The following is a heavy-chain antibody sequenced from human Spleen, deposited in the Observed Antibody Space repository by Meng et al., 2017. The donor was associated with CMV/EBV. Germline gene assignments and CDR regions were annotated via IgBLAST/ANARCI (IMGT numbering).Heavy chain of an antibody. CDR1: GFAFSSYA. D-gene: IGHD6-13*01. J-gene: IGHJ4*02. V-gene: IGHV3-30*04. CDR2: ISYDGSNK. CDR3: ARDGAAAGYFDY. Sequence: CAASGFAFSSYAMHWVRQAPGKRLEWVAVISYDGSNKYYADSVKGRFTISRDNSKNTLYLQMNSLRAEDTAVYYCARDGAAAGYFDYWGQGTLVTVSS.